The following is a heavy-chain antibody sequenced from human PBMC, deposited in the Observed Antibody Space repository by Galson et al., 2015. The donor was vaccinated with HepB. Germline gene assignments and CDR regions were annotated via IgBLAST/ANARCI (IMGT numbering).Heavy chain of an antibody. CDR1: GYTFASYD. J-gene: IGHJ4*02. V-gene: IGHV1-8*01. CDR2: MNPNSGNT. CDR3: ARGGQWPQFYFFDY. D-gene: IGHD5-24*01. Sequence: SVKVSCKASGYTFASYDINWVRQATGQGLEWMGWMNPNSGNTGYGQKFQGRVTMTRNTSISTAYMELNSLRSEDTAVYYCARGGQWPQFYFFDYWGQGTLVTVSS.